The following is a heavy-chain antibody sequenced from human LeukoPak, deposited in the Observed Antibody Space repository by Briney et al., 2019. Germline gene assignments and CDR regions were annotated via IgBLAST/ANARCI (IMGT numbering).Heavy chain of an antibody. V-gene: IGHV3-21*01. Sequence: GGSLRLSCAASGFTFSSYSMNWVRQAPGKGLEWVSSISSSGSYIYYADSVKGRFTISRDNAKNSLYLQMNSLRAEDTAVYYCARVGVTGDNWFDPWGQGTLVTVSS. CDR2: ISSSGSYI. J-gene: IGHJ5*02. CDR1: GFTFSSYS. CDR3: ARVGVTGDNWFDP. D-gene: IGHD2-21*02.